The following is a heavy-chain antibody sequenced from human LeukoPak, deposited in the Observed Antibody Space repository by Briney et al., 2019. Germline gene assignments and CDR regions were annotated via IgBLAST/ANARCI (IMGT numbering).Heavy chain of an antibody. CDR1: GGSISSSSYF. CDR2: IYYSGST. CDR3: ARGTAVFRSDYFDY. J-gene: IGHJ4*02. V-gene: IGHV4-39*01. Sequence: SETLSLTCTVSGGSISSSSYFWGWIRQPPGKGLEWIGTIYYSGSTYYNPSLKSRVTISVDTSKNQFSLKLSSVTAADTAVYYCARGTAVFRSDYFDYWGQGTLVTVSS.